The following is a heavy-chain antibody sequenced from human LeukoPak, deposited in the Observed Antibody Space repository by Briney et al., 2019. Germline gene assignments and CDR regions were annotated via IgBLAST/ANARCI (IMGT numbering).Heavy chain of an antibody. J-gene: IGHJ4*02. Sequence: PSETLSLTCTVSGGSISSYYWSWIRQPPGKGLERIGYIYYSGSTNYNPSLKSRVTISVDTSKNQFSLKLSSVTAADTAVYYCAGQIAAADNIDYWGQGTLVTVSS. CDR2: IYYSGST. CDR1: GGSISSYY. CDR3: AGQIAAADNIDY. V-gene: IGHV4-59*08. D-gene: IGHD6-13*01.